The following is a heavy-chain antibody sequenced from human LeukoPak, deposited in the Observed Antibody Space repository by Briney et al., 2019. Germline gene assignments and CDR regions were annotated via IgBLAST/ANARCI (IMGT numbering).Heavy chain of an antibody. V-gene: IGHV3-48*03. J-gene: IGHJ4*02. D-gene: IGHD6-13*01. Sequence: GGSLRLSCAASGFTFSSYEMTWVRQAPGKGLEWVSYISSSGSTIYYADSVKGRFTISRDNAKNSLYLQMNSLRAEDTAVYYCARVRGPYSSSWYYFDYWGQGTLVTVSS. CDR3: ARVRGPYSSSWYYFDY. CDR2: ISSSGSTI. CDR1: GFTFSSYE.